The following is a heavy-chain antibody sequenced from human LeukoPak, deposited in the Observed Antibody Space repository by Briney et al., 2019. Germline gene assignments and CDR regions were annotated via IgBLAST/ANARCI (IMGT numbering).Heavy chain of an antibody. Sequence: SETLSLTCTVSGDSITSGSYYWGWIRQTPGKGLEWIGNIYSSGSTSFNPSLKSRVTMSVDTSKNQFSLKLSSVTAADTAVYYCAGEPVGDFWATFDPWGQGTLVTVSS. D-gene: IGHD3-3*01. CDR2: IYSSGST. V-gene: IGHV4-39*07. CDR3: AGEPVGDFWATFDP. CDR1: GDSITSGSYY. J-gene: IGHJ5*02.